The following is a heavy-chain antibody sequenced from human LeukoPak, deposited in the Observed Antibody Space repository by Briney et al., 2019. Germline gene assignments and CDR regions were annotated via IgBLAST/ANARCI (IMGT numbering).Heavy chain of an antibody. D-gene: IGHD1-26*01. V-gene: IGHV5-51*01. CDR2: IYPGDFDT. CDR1: GYSFTSYW. Sequence: GESLKISCKGSGYSFTSYWIGWVRQMRGKGLEWMGNIYPGDFDTRYSPSIQGKVTISADKSISTAYLQWSSLKASDAAMYYCARALELAADAFHIWGQGTMVTVSS. CDR3: ARALELAADAFHI. J-gene: IGHJ3*02.